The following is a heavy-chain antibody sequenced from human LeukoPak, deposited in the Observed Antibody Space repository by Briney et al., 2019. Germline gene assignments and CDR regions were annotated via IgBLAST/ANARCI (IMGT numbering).Heavy chain of an antibody. CDR1: PVITFSDYW. D-gene: IGHD6-19*01. Sequence: GGSLRLSCAASPVITFSDYWMNWVRQAPGKGLEWVAIIRQDGRETLYLDSVRGRFTISRDNAKSSVYLEINSLRAEDTAVYYCVGGIGWQPDYWGQGTLVTVSS. CDR3: VGGIGWQPDY. V-gene: IGHV3-7*03. CDR2: IRQDGRET. J-gene: IGHJ4*02.